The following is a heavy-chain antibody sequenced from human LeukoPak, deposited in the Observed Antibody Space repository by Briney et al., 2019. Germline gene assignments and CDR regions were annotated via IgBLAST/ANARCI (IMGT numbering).Heavy chain of an antibody. CDR1: GYTFTSYG. CDR2: INPNSGGT. V-gene: IGHV1-2*06. Sequence: ASVKVSRKASGYTFTSYGISWVRQAPGQGLEWMGRINPNSGGTNYAQKFQGRVTMTRDTSISTAYMELSRLRSDDTAVYYCARMRPGSSGYYQYFDYWGQGTLVTVSS. J-gene: IGHJ4*02. D-gene: IGHD3-22*01. CDR3: ARMRPGSSGYYQYFDY.